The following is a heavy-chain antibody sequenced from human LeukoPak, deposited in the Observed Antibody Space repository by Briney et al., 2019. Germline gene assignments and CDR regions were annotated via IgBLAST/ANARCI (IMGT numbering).Heavy chain of an antibody. V-gene: IGHV4-39*07. CDR3: ARDRAAVAGGAFDI. CDR2: IYYSGST. Sequence: SETLSLTCTVSGGSISSSSYYWGWIRQPPGKGLEWIGSIYYSGSTYYNPSLKSRVTMSVDTSKNQFSLKLSSVTAADTAVYYCARDRAAVAGGAFDIWGQGTMVTVSS. CDR1: GGSISSSSYY. D-gene: IGHD6-19*01. J-gene: IGHJ3*02.